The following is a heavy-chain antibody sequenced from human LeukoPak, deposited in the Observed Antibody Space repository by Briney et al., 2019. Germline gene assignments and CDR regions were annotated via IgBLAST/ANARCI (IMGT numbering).Heavy chain of an antibody. CDR1: GFSFSTYA. J-gene: IGHJ4*02. CDR2: ISGSGDST. CDR3: AKGGYSYGFPLPCDY. D-gene: IGHD5-18*01. V-gene: IGHV3-23*01. Sequence: PGGSLRLSCAASGFSFSTYAMHWVRQAPGKGLEWVSTISGSGDSTYNADSVKGRFTIFRDNSKNTLYLQMSSLRAEDTAVYYCAKGGYSYGFPLPCDYWGQGTLVTASS.